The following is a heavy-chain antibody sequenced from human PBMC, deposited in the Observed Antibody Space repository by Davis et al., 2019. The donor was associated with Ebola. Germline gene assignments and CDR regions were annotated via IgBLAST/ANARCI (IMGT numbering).Heavy chain of an antibody. V-gene: IGHV3-21*01. D-gene: IGHD2-15*01. CDR1: EFTFSSYS. CDR3: VRLVSHCSGGDCQGHYFDY. CDR2: ISTNGSYI. J-gene: IGHJ4*02. Sequence: GGSLRLSCAASEFTFSSYSMNWVRQAPGKGLEWVSSISTNGSYIYYADSLKGRFTISRDNAKNSLYLQMNSLRAEDTALYYCVRLVSHCSGGDCQGHYFDYWGQGALVTVSS.